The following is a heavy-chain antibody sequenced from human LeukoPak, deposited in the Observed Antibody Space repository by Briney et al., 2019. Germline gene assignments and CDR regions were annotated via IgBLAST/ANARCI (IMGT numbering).Heavy chain of an antibody. D-gene: IGHD5-12*01. CDR2: ISGSGGST. Sequence: GGSLRLSCAASGFTFSSYAMSWVRQAPGKGLEWVSAISGSGGSTYYADSVKGRFIISRDNSKYTLYLQMNSLRAEDTAVYYCAKDLPVDIVAPFSDAFDIWGQGTMVTVSS. CDR3: AKDLPVDIVAPFSDAFDI. V-gene: IGHV3-23*01. CDR1: GFTFSSYA. J-gene: IGHJ3*02.